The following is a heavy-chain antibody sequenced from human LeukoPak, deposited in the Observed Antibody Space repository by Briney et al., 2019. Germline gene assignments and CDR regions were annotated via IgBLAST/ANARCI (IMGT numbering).Heavy chain of an antibody. CDR2: IYPDDSDT. Sequence: GESLKISCKGSGYSFSSYWIGWVRQMPGKGLEWMGIIYPDDSDTRYSPSFQGQVTISADKSISTAYLQWRSLKASDTAMFYCARAAHGAFDYWGQGALVTVSS. D-gene: IGHD4/OR15-4a*01. J-gene: IGHJ4*02. CDR3: ARAAHGAFDY. V-gene: IGHV5-51*01. CDR1: GYSFSSYW.